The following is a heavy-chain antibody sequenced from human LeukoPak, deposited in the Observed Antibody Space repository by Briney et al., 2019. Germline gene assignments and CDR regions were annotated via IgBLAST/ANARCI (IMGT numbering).Heavy chain of an antibody. CDR2: ISSSSSYI. V-gene: IGHV3-21*01. D-gene: IGHD4-11*01. J-gene: IGHJ2*01. CDR1: GFTFSSYS. CDR3: ARDLHTVTNFCWYFDL. Sequence: GGSLRLSCAASGFTFSSYSTNWVRQAPGKGLEWVSSISSSSSYIYYADSVKGRFTISRDNAKNSLYLQMNSLRAEDTAVYYCARDLHTVTNFCWYFDLWGRGTLVTVSS.